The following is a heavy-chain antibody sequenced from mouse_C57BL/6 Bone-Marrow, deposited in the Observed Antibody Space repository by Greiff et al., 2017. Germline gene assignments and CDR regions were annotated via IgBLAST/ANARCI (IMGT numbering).Heavy chain of an antibody. V-gene: IGHV4-1*01. CDR3: ASLLYGSSLSYAMDY. CDR2: INPDSSTI. D-gene: IGHD1-1*01. J-gene: IGHJ4*01. Sequence: EVKVIESGGGLVQPGGSLKLSCAASGIDFSRYWMSWVRRAPGKGLEWIGEINPDSSTINYAPSLKDKFIISRDNAKNTLYLQMSKVRSEDTALYYCASLLYGSSLSYAMDYWGQGTSVTVSS. CDR1: GIDFSRYW.